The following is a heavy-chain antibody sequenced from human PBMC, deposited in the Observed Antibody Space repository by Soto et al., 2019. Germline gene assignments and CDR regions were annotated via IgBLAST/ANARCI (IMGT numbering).Heavy chain of an antibody. D-gene: IGHD5-12*01. V-gene: IGHV4-31*03. CDR1: GGSISSGGYY. CDR2: IYYSGST. CDR3: AREARLEYSGYDSLDY. J-gene: IGHJ4*02. Sequence: SETLSLTCTVSGGSISSGGYYWSWIRQHPGKGLEWIGYIYYSGSTYYNPSLKSRVTISVDTSKNQFSLKLSSVTAADTAVYYCAREARLEYSGYDSLDYWGQGTLVTVSS.